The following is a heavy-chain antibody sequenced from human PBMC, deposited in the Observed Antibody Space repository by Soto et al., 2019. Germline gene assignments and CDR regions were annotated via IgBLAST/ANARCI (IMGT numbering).Heavy chain of an antibody. CDR3: ARPGVRLGELSFYWFDP. D-gene: IGHD3-16*02. V-gene: IGHV1-3*01. CDR1: GYTFTSYA. Sequence: QVQLVQSGAEVKKPGASVKVSCKASGYTFTSYAMHWVRQAPGQRLEWMGWINAGNGNTKYSQKLQGRVTITRDTSASTAYMDLSSLRSEDTAVYYCARPGVRLGELSFYWFDPWGQGTLVTVSS. CDR2: INAGNGNT. J-gene: IGHJ5*02.